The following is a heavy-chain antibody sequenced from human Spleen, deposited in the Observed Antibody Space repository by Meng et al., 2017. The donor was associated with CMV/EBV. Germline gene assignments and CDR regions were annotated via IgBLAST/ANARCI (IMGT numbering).Heavy chain of an antibody. CDR1: GYTFTRYA. J-gene: IGHJ4*02. CDR2: INTNNAIP. Sequence: ASGYTFTRYALSAVRQAPGQGLEWMGWINTNNAIPTYAQGFTERFVFSLDTSVSTTYLQISSLKAEDTAVYYCARVHSSGYYGPNDYWGQGTLVTVSS. D-gene: IGHD3-22*01. CDR3: ARVHSSGYYGPNDY. V-gene: IGHV7-4-1*02.